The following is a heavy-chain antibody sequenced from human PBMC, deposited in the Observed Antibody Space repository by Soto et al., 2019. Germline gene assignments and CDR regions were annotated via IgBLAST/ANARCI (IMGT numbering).Heavy chain of an antibody. V-gene: IGHV1-2*02. Sequence: EASVKVSCKASGYTFTGYYMHWVRQAPGQGLEWMGWINPNSGGTNYAQKFQGRVTMTRDTSISTAYMELSRLRSDDTAVYYCAREELPGYYYGMDVWGQGTTVTVSS. CDR3: AREELPGYYYGMDV. J-gene: IGHJ6*02. D-gene: IGHD1-7*01. CDR1: GYTFTGYY. CDR2: INPNSGGT.